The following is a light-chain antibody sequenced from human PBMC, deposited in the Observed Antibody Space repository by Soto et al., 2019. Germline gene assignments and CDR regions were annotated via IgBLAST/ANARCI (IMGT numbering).Light chain of an antibody. CDR2: DDT. Sequence: QSVLTQPPSVSGAPGQTITISCSGTSSNIGAGHAVHWYQHLPGTAPKLLIFDDTNRPSGVPDRFSGSRSGASASLAITGLQADDEGDYYCQSSDKSPDSSYVFGSGTKVTVL. CDR3: QSSDKSPDSSYV. J-gene: IGLJ1*01. CDR1: SSNIGAGHA. V-gene: IGLV1-40*01.